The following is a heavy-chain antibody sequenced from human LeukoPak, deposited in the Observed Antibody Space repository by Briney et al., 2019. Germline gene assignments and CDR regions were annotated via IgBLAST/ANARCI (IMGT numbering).Heavy chain of an antibody. D-gene: IGHD3-10*02. Sequence: GGSLRLSCAASGFTVSSNYMSWVRQAPGKGLEWVSCITSNSGDFYYADSVKGRFTISRDNAKNSLYLQMNSLRAEDTAVYYCAELGITMIGGVWGKGTTVTISS. CDR3: AELGITMIGGV. J-gene: IGHJ6*04. CDR1: GFTVSSNY. V-gene: IGHV3-21*01. CDR2: ITSNSGDF.